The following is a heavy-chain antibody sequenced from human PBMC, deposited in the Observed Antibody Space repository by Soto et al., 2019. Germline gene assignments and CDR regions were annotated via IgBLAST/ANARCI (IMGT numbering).Heavy chain of an antibody. CDR3: ARKSDGSYRRPKFFDS. CDR1: GYRFTSQW. CDR2: IDPSDSYT. J-gene: IGHJ4*02. Sequence: PGESLKISCKASGYRFTSQWINWVRQMPGQGLEWMGRIDPSDSYTDYSPSFQGHVTISVDTSISTVYLQWSSLKASDTAMYYCARKSDGSYRRPKFFDSWGQG. V-gene: IGHV5-10-1*01. D-gene: IGHD3-10*01.